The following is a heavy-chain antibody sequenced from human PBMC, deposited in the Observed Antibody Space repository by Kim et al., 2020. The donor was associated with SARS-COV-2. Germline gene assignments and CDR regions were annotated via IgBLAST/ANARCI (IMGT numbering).Heavy chain of an antibody. D-gene: IGHD3-9*01. CDR1: GGTFSSYA. CDR2: IIPIFGTA. Sequence: SVKVSCKASGGTFSSYAIRWVRQAPGQGLEWMGGIIPIFGTANYAQKFQGRVTITADESTITAYMGLSSLRSEETAVYYCARVSSVVRYFEGMDVWGQGTTVNVSS. J-gene: IGHJ6*02. CDR3: ARVSSVVRYFEGMDV. V-gene: IGHV1-69*13.